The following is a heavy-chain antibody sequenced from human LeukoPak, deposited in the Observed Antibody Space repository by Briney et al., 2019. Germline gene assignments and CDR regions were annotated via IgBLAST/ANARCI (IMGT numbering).Heavy chain of an antibody. D-gene: IGHD2-15*01. V-gene: IGHV3-30*04. CDR2: ISYDGSNK. J-gene: IGHJ3*02. Sequence: GGSLRLSCAASGFTFSSYAMHWVRQAPGKGLEWVAVISYDGSNKYYADSVKGRFTISRDNSKNTLYLQMNSLRTEDTAVYYCASGYCSGGSCPWAFDIWGQGTMVTVSS. CDR3: ASGYCSGGSCPWAFDI. CDR1: GFTFSSYA.